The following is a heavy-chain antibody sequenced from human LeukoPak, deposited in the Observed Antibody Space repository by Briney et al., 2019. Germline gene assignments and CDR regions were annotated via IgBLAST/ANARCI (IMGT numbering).Heavy chain of an antibody. CDR2: INHSGST. CDR3: AREQAYGDYPYLY. D-gene: IGHD4-17*01. Sequence: SETLSLTCSVSGGSISSYYWSWIRQPPGKGLEWIGEINHSGSTNYNPSLKSRVTISVDTSKNQFSLKLSSVTAADTAVYYCAREQAYGDYPYLYWGQGTLVTVSS. CDR1: GGSISSYY. V-gene: IGHV4-34*01. J-gene: IGHJ4*02.